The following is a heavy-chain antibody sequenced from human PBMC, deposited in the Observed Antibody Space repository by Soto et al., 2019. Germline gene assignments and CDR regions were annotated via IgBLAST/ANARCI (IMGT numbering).Heavy chain of an antibody. CDR2: IGPKTGDT. Sequence: QVQLVQSGAEVKESGASVKVSCKGSGYTFTGYYIHWVRQAPGQGPEWVGEIGPKTGDTRYAQKLQGRVTMTKDTSINTVYMELSNLSPDDTAVYYCGRGRSGELVIFYWGQGTLVTVHS. D-gene: IGHD1-7*01. J-gene: IGHJ4*02. CDR1: GYTFTGYY. V-gene: IGHV1-2*02. CDR3: GRGRSGELVIFY.